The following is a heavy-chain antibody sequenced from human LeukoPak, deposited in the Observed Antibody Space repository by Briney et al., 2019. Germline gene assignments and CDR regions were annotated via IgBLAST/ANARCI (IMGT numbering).Heavy chain of an antibody. CDR2: IYPGDSDT. CDR1: GYSFTSYW. D-gene: IGHD5-24*01. Sequence: GESVQISCQGSGYSFTSYWIGWVRQMPGKGLEWMGIIYPGDSDTRYSPSFQGQVTISADKSINTAYLQWSSLKASDTAMYYCARRGSGRDGYGGYWGQGTLVTVSS. CDR3: ARRGSGRDGYGGY. J-gene: IGHJ4*02. V-gene: IGHV5-51*01.